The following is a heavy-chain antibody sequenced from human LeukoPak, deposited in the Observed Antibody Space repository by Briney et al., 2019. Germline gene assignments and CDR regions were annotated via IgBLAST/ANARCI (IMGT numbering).Heavy chain of an antibody. CDR2: ISGGGVT. CDR1: GFTFNKNG. Sequence: GGSLRLSCAASGFTFNKNGMIWVRQAPGKGLEWVSAISGGGVTFYSDSVKSRFTISRDNSNNTLLLQMNSLRVEDTALYYCAKGGDYWCGYYGPWGQGTLVTVSS. V-gene: IGHV3-23*01. J-gene: IGHJ5*02. D-gene: IGHD3-3*01. CDR3: AKGGDYWCGYYGP.